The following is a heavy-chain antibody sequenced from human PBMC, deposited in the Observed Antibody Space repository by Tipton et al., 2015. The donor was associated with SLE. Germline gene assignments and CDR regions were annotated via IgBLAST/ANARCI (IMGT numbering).Heavy chain of an antibody. Sequence: TLSLTCAVSGYSISSGYYWGWIRQPPGKGLGWIGSIYHSGSTYYNPSLKSRVTISADTSKNQFSLRLTSVTAADTAVYYCAKYASGTMFEYWGQGTLVTVSS. J-gene: IGHJ4*02. D-gene: IGHD3-10*01. CDR1: GYSISSGYY. CDR3: AKYASGTMFEY. V-gene: IGHV4-38-2*01. CDR2: IYHSGST.